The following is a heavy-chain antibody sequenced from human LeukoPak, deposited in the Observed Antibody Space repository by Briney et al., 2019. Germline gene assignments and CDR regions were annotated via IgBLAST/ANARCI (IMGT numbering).Heavy chain of an antibody. J-gene: IGHJ4*02. CDR2: ISSSSSTI. CDR3: AKGAMASILN. Sequence: GGSLRLSCVASGFTFTNYSMNWVRQAPGKGLDWVSYISSSSSTIYYADSVKGRFTISRDNAKNSLYLQMNSLRAEDTAVYYCAKGAMASILNWGQGTLVTVSS. D-gene: IGHD5-18*01. V-gene: IGHV3-48*04. CDR1: GFTFTNYS.